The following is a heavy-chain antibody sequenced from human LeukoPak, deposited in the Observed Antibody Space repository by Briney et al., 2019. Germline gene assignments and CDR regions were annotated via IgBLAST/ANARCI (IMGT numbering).Heavy chain of an antibody. CDR3: AKDEVTSGGGLAS. V-gene: IGHV3-53*01. J-gene: IGHJ4*02. CDR1: GFTVSGTH. Sequence: GGSLRLSCAASGFTVSGTHMSWVRQAPGKGLEWVSAMYTGGTTYYADSVKGRFTISRDNSKNPLYLHMTSLRAEDTAVYYCAKDEVTSGGGLASWGQGTLVTVSS. D-gene: IGHD2-21*02. CDR2: MYTGGTT.